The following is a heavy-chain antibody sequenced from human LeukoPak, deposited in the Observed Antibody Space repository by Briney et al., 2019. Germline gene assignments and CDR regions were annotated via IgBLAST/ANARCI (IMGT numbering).Heavy chain of an antibody. J-gene: IGHJ6*03. CDR1: RGSIISSSYS. CDR3: ARDRGDHADYYYYMDA. D-gene: IGHD3-10*01. CDR2: ISSTISYTGST. V-gene: IGHV4-39*07. Sequence: SETLSLTCTVSRGSIISSSYSWGWIRQPPGKGLEWIGTISSTISYTGSTYYNPTLESRVTISVDTSKNQFSLRLSSVTAADTAIYYCARDRGDHADYYYYMDAWGKGTTVTVSS.